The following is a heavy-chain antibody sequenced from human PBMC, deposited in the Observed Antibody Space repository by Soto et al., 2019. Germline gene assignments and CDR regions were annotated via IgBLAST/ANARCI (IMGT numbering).Heavy chain of an antibody. CDR3: ARGGRRSSAGWFDP. D-gene: IGHD6-13*01. V-gene: IGHV4-4*02. J-gene: IGHJ5*02. CDR1: GGSISSSNW. CDR2: IYHSGST. Sequence: PSETLSLTCAVSGGSISSSNWWSWVLQPPGKGLEWIGEIYHSGSTNYNPSLKSRVTISVDKSKNQFSLKLSSVTAADTAVYYCARGGRRSSAGWFDPWGQGTLVTVSS.